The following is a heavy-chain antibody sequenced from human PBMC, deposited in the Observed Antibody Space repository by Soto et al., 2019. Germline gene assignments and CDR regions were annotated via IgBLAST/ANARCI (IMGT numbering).Heavy chain of an antibody. D-gene: IGHD6-19*01. V-gene: IGHV3-11*01. Sequence: PGGSLRLSCAASVFTFKYCYMSWIRQAPGRGLEWIAYISSRDRAMYADSVQGRFIISRDNANSSLFLQMNSLRADDTAVYYCAREMATSGWFQNYYYLGMDVWGQGTTVTVSS. CDR1: VFTFKYCY. CDR2: ISSRDRAM. CDR3: AREMATSGWFQNYYYLGMDV. J-gene: IGHJ6*02.